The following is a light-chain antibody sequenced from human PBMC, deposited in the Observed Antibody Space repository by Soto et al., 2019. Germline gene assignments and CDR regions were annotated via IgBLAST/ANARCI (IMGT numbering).Light chain of an antibody. V-gene: IGKV3-20*01. CDR1: QSVTSNY. J-gene: IGKJ1*01. CDR3: HQYGSSPGT. Sequence: EIVLTQSPGTLSSSPGERATLSCRSSQSVTSNYLAWYQQKRGQAPRLLIWGASIRATGLPDRFSSGGSGTDFTLTISRLEAEDFAVYYCHQYGSSPGTFGQGTKVDI. CDR2: GAS.